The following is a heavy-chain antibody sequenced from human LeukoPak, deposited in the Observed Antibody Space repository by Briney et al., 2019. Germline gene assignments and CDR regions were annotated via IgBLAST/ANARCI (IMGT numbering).Heavy chain of an antibody. Sequence: SETLSLTCAVYGGSFSGYYWSWIRQPPGKGLEWIGEINHSGSTNYNPSLKSRVTISVDTSKNQFSLKLSSVTAADTAVYFCSRSISAAASYWGQGTLVTVSS. CDR1: GGSFSGYY. D-gene: IGHD6-13*01. V-gene: IGHV4-34*01. CDR2: INHSGST. CDR3: SRSISAAASY. J-gene: IGHJ4*02.